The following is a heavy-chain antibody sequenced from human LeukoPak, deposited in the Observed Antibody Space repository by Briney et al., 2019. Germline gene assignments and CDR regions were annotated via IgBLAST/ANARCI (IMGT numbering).Heavy chain of an antibody. J-gene: IGHJ4*02. CDR3: ARGTGYSYGRPDY. CDR2: ISSSSSTI. V-gene: IGHV3-48*01. CDR1: EFTFSNYG. D-gene: IGHD5-18*01. Sequence: GGSLRLSCAASEFTFSNYGMNWVRQAPGKGLEWVSYISSSSSTIYYADSVKGRFTISRDNSKNTLYLQMNSLRAEDTSVYYCARGTGYSYGRPDYWGQGTLVTVSS.